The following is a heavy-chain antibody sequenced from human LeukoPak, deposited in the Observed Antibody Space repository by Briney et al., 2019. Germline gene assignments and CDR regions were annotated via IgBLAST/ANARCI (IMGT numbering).Heavy chain of an antibody. J-gene: IGHJ4*02. Sequence: PGGSLRLSCAASGFTLSSYAMSWVRQAPGKGLEWVSLISGNAGSTYYADSVKGRFTISRDITKNTLYLQMNSLRAEDTAVYYCAKDGLQISEWLPPLGYWGQGTLVTVSS. CDR1: GFTLSSYA. CDR3: AKDGLQISEWLPPLGY. D-gene: IGHD3-3*01. V-gene: IGHV3-23*01. CDR2: ISGNAGST.